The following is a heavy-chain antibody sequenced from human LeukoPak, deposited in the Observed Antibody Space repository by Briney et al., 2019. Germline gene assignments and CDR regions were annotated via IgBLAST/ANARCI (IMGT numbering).Heavy chain of an antibody. CDR2: ISTSSSYT. J-gene: IGHJ4*02. CDR1: GFDFSDYY. Sequence: TGASLRLSCAASGFDFSDYYMSWFRQAPGKGLEWISYISTSSSYTTYAESVKGRFTISRDNAKSSLYLQMNSLRDDDTAIYYCARDGTAASDYWGQGALVAVSS. CDR3: ARDGTAASDY. V-gene: IGHV3-11*05. D-gene: IGHD6-25*01.